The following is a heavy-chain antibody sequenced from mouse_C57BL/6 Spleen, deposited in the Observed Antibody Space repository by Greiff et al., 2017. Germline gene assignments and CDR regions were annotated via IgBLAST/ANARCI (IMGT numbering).Heavy chain of an antibody. CDR1: GYTFTDYN. J-gene: IGHJ4*01. Sequence: VQLQQSGPELVKPGASVKMSCKASGYTFTDYNMHWVKQSHGKSLEWIGYINPNNGGTSYNQKFKGKATLTVNKSSSTAYMELRSLTSEDSAVYYCARRKYDYDEGHYAMDYWGQGTSVTVSS. V-gene: IGHV1-22*01. CDR2: INPNNGGT. CDR3: ARRKYDYDEGHYAMDY. D-gene: IGHD2-4*01.